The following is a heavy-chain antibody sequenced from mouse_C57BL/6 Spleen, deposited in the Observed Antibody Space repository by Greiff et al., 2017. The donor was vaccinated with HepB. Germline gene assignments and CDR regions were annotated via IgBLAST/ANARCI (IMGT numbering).Heavy chain of an antibody. J-gene: IGHJ1*03. D-gene: IGHD1-1*01. CDR2: IDPSDSYT. Sequence: QVQLQQPGAELVKPGASVKLSCKASGYTFTSYWMQWVKQRPGQGLEWIGEIDPSDSYTNYNQKFKGKATLTVDTSSSTAYMQLSSLTSEDSAVYYCARVRYDFFDVWGTGTTVTVSS. CDR1: GYTFTSYW. V-gene: IGHV1-50*01. CDR3: ARVRYDFFDV.